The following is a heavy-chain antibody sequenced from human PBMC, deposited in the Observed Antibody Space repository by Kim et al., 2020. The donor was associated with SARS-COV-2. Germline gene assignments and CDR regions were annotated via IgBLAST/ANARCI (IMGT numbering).Heavy chain of an antibody. Sequence: SETLSLTCTVSGYSISSGYYWGWIRQPPGKGLEWIGSIYHSGSTYYNPSLKSRVTISVDTSKNQFSLKLSSVTAADTAVYYCAREGLLCSGGSCYSEGWGYWGQGTLVTVSS. CDR1: GYSISSGYY. D-gene: IGHD2-15*01. CDR3: AREGLLCSGGSCYSEGWGY. V-gene: IGHV4-38-2*02. CDR2: IYHSGST. J-gene: IGHJ4*02.